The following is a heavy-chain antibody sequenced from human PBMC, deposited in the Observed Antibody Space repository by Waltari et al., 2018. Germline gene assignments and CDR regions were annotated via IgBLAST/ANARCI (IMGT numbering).Heavy chain of an antibody. Sequence: EVQLVESGGGLVQPGRSLRLSCAASGFTFSSYWMTWVRQAPGKGLEWVGNIKPDGSETNYVDSVEGRFTISRDNAKNSLYLQMNSLRAEDSAVYYCAREKFVVPANSWFDPWGQGTLVTVSS. D-gene: IGHD2-2*01. CDR2: IKPDGSET. CDR1: GFTFSSYW. V-gene: IGHV3-7*01. J-gene: IGHJ5*02. CDR3: AREKFVVPANSWFDP.